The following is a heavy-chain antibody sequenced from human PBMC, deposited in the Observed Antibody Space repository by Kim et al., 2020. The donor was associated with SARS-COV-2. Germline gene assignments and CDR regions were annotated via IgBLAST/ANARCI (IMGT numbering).Heavy chain of an antibody. CDR3: AKDVSDFWSGYCRN. Sequence: AVSVKGRFTSTRHNAKNTLYLQMNSLRAEDTAVYYCAKDVSDFWSGYCRNWGQGTLVTVSS. V-gene: IGHV3-23*01. D-gene: IGHD3-3*01. J-gene: IGHJ4*02.